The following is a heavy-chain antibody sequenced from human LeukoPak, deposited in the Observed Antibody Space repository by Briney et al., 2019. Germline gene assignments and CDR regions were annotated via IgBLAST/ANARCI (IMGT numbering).Heavy chain of an antibody. J-gene: IGHJ4*02. CDR3: ARDKGLRVYDY. Sequence: GGSLRLSCAASGFTFSSYEMNWVRQAPGKGLEWVSYISSSGSTIYYADSVKGRFTISRDNAKNSLYLQMNSLRAEDTAVYYCARDKGLRVYDYWGQGTLVTVSS. V-gene: IGHV3-48*03. D-gene: IGHD4-17*01. CDR1: GFTFSSYE. CDR2: ISSSGSTI.